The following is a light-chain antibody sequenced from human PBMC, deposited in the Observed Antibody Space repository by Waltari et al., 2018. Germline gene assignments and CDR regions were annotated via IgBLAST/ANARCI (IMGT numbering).Light chain of an antibody. J-gene: IGKJ1*01. V-gene: IGKV3-20*01. CDR2: GAS. CDR3: QNHERLPAT. Sequence: TLSCRASQSIGRYLVWYQQKSGQAPRLLIYGASTRATGIPDRFSGSGSGTDFSLTISRLEAEDFAVYYCQNHERLPATFGQGTKVEIK. CDR1: QSIGRY.